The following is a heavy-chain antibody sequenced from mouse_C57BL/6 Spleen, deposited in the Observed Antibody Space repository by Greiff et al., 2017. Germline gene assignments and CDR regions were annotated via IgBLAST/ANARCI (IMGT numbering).Heavy chain of an antibody. CDR1: GYTFTGYW. V-gene: IGHV1-9*01. J-gene: IGHJ1*03. D-gene: IGHD4-1*01. Sequence: VKLMESGAELMKPGASVKLSCKATGYTFTGYWIEWVKQRPGHGLEWIGEILPGRGSTNYNEKFKGKATFTADTSSNTAYMQLSSLTTEDSAIYYCARLGHWYFDVWGTGTTVTVSS. CDR2: ILPGRGST. CDR3: ARLGHWYFDV.